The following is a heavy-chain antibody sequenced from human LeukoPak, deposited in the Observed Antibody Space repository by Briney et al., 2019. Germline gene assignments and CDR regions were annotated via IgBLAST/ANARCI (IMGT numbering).Heavy chain of an antibody. J-gene: IGHJ3*01. V-gene: IGHV4-38-2*01. CDR2: MYPPLYHGGNT. Sequence: PSETLSLTCAVFGGSISSNFYWGWVRQPPGIGLQWIATMYPPLYHGGNTFYSPSLTSRVTISLDKSQNQFSLKLYSVTATDTAVYYCAISIGYSYGDDAFDVWGPGTGVTVSS. CDR1: GGSISSNFY. D-gene: IGHD5-18*01. CDR3: AISIGYSYGDDAFDV.